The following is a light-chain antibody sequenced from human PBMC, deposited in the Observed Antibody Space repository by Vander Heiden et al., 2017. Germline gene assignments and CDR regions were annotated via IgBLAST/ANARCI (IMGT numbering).Light chain of an antibody. CDR1: QSVSSN. Sequence: ETVMTQSPVTLSVSTGERATLPCRASQSVSSNLAWYQQKPGQAPRLLIYGASARATDLPARFSGSESGTEFTLTISSLQSEDFAVYYCRQDNNWPETFGQGTKVEIK. J-gene: IGKJ1*01. CDR2: GAS. CDR3: RQDNNWPET. V-gene: IGKV3-15*01.